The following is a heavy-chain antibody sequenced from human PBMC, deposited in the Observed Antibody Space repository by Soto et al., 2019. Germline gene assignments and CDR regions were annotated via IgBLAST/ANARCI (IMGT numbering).Heavy chain of an antibody. CDR1: GYTLTGLS. J-gene: IGHJ6*02. V-gene: IGHV1-24*01. CDR2: FDREDGET. Sequence: ASVKVSCKVSGYTLTGLSIDWVRQAPGKGVEWMGGFDREDGETIYAQKFQGRVTMNTDTSTGTAYMEMRSLRSDDTAVYYCARDHPTVPNYVMDVWGQGSTVTVSS. D-gene: IGHD4-17*01. CDR3: ARDHPTVPNYVMDV.